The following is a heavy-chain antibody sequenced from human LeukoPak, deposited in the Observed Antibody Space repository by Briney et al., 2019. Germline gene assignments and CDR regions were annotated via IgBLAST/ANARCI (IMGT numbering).Heavy chain of an antibody. CDR3: ARDNQLYYYDSSGLYDY. CDR1: GGSISSNSYY. V-gene: IGHV4-39*02. J-gene: IGHJ4*02. Sequence: PSETLSLTCAVSGGSISSNSYYWGWIRQPPGKGLEWIGSIYYSGSTYYNPSLKSRVTISVDTSKNQFSLKLSSVTAADTAVYYCARDNQLYYYDSSGLYDYWGQGTLVTVSS. CDR2: IYYSGST. D-gene: IGHD3-22*01.